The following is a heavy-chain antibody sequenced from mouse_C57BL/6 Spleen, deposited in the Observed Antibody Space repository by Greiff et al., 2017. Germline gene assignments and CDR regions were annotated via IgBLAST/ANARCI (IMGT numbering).Heavy chain of an antibody. V-gene: IGHV1-53*01. Sequence: QVQLQQPGTELVKPGASVKLSCKASGYTFTSYWMHWVKQRPGQGLEWIGNINPSNGGTNYNEKFKSKATLTVDKSSSTAYMQLSSLTSEDSAVYYCARSLPITTVVATPIDYWGQGTTLTVSS. CDR1: GYTFTSYW. D-gene: IGHD1-1*01. CDR2: INPSNGGT. CDR3: ARSLPITTVVATPIDY. J-gene: IGHJ2*01.